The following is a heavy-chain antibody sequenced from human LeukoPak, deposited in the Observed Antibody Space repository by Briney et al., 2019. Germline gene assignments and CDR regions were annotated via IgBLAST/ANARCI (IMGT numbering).Heavy chain of an antibody. D-gene: IGHD3-9*01. CDR3: ASLTNDAILTGLDAFDI. CDR2: KKQDGSEK. V-gene: IGHV3-7*03. J-gene: IGHJ3*02. CDR1: GFTFSSYW. Sequence: GGSLRLSCAASGFTFSSYWMSWVRQAPGKGLEWVANKKQDGSEKYYVDSVKGRFTISRDSAKNSLYLQMNSLRAEDTAVYYCASLTNDAILTGLDAFDIWGQGTMVTVSS.